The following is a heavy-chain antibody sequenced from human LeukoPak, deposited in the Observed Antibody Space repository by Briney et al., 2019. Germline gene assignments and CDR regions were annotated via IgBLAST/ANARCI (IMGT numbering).Heavy chain of an antibody. CDR2: VHHSGST. CDR1: GGSISPYH. D-gene: IGHD3-10*01. J-gene: IGHJ3*01. Sequence: SETLSLTCTVSGGSISPYHWSWIRQPPGKGLEWIGYVHHSGSTNYSASLKGRATLSVDKSRSQCSLKLRFVAAAATAVYYCARHDLRGGAFDVWGQGTLFTVSS. V-gene: IGHV4-59*08. CDR3: ARHDLRGGAFDV.